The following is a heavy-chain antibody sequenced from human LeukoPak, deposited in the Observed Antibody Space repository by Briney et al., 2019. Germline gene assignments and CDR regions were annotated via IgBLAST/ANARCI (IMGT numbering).Heavy chain of an antibody. D-gene: IGHD4/OR15-4a*01. CDR2: ISSDENSR. CDR1: GFTFSAYA. V-gene: IGHV3-30*18. J-gene: IGHJ4*02. Sequence: GGSLRLSCTGSGFTFSAYAVHWARQAPGKGLEWVAVISSDENSRFYVDSVKGRFTISRDNSKNTLYLQMNSLRPEDTAVYYCTKPDSAMTMNYFDYWGQGTLVTVSS. CDR3: TKPDSAMTMNYFDY.